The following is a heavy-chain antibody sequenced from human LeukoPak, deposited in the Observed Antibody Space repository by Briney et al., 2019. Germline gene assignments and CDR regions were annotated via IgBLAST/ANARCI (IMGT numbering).Heavy chain of an antibody. V-gene: IGHV3-23*01. CDR3: AKDGKGAPVAGTGYFDY. CDR2: ISGSGGNT. D-gene: IGHD6-19*01. Sequence: RGSLRLSCAASGFTFSSYAMSWVRQAPGKGLEWVSVISGSGGNTYYADSVKGRFTISRDNSKNTLYLQMNSLRAEDTAIYYCAKDGKGAPVAGTGYFDYWGQGTLVTVSS. J-gene: IGHJ4*02. CDR1: GFTFSSYA.